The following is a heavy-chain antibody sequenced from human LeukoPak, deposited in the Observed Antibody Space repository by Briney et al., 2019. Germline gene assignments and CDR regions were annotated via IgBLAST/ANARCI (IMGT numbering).Heavy chain of an antibody. CDR2: INHSGST. Sequence: SETLSLPCAVYGESFSGFHWSWLRHPPGKGLEWIAEINHSGSTHYNPSLKSRVTISVDTSKKQFSLKLRSVTAAYTAVYYCARVNFGTYSSSWYKGGYYYYYMDVWGRGTTVTVSS. CDR1: GESFSGFH. V-gene: IGHV4-34*01. J-gene: IGHJ6*03. D-gene: IGHD6-13*01. CDR3: ARVNFGTYSSSWYKGGYYYYYMDV.